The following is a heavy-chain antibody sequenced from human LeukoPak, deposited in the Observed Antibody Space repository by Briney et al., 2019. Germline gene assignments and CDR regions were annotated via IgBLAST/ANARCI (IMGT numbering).Heavy chain of an antibody. Sequence: TGGSLRLSCAASGFTFSSYSMNWVRQAPGKGLEWVSSISSSSSYIYYADSVKGRFTISRDNAKNSLYLQMNSLRAEDTAVYYCARDLFLGYCSSTSCYIYYYYGMDVWGQGTTVTVSS. D-gene: IGHD2-2*02. V-gene: IGHV3-21*01. CDR3: ARDLFLGYCSSTSCYIYYYYGMDV. J-gene: IGHJ6*02. CDR1: GFTFSSYS. CDR2: ISSSSSYI.